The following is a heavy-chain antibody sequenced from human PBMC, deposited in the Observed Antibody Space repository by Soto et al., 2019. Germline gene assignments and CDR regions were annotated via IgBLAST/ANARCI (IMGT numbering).Heavy chain of an antibody. CDR2: ISSSGMTI. D-gene: IGHD5-18*01. CDR3: ARADTAIVKLFDY. J-gene: IGHJ4*02. CDR1: GFTFNSYE. Sequence: GGSLRLSCAASGFTFNSYEMNWVRMPPGKGLGWVSSISSSGMTITYADSVKGGFTISKANAKTSRYLQMNSLRAEDTAVYYCARADTAIVKLFDYWGQGTLVTVSS. V-gene: IGHV3-48*03.